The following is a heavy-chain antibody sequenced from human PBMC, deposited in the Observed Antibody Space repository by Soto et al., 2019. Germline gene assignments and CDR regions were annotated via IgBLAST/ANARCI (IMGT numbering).Heavy chain of an antibody. D-gene: IGHD2-21*01. CDR2: MSGDGRT. J-gene: IGHJ2*01. V-gene: IGHV3-23*01. Sequence: RSLTLSCLGSGCTFSDSVMAWVRQAPGKGMEWLSLMSGDGRTRYALSVTGRFTISRDNSNTTLSLQMRHQNPQAGAAYYVAKWHISIFHSFFFSVFRLRPKSTLFTFTSLFD. CDR3: AKWHISIFHSFFFSVFRLRPKSTLFTFTSLFD. CDR1: GCTFSDSV.